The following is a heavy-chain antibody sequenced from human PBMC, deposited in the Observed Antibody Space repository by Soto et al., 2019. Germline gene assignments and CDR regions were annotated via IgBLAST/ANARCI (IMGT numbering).Heavy chain of an antibody. J-gene: IGHJ6*02. CDR1: GYTFTSYY. D-gene: IGHD2-15*01. CDR2: INPNGGST. V-gene: IGHV1-46*01. Sequence: QVQLVQSGAEVKKPGASVKVSCKASGYTFTSYYMHWVRQAPGQGLEWMGIINPNGGSTSYAQKFQGRVTMTGDTSTSTVYMELSSLRSEDTAVYYCARDRAATHPGVSVARPAYGMDVWGQGTTVTVSS. CDR3: ARDRAATHPGVSVARPAYGMDV.